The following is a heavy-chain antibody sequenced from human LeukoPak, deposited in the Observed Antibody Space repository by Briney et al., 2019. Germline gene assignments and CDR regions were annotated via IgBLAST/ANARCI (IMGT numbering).Heavy chain of an antibody. CDR3: ARERTHYVSGSGYGMDV. CDR1: GFAFSSYG. J-gene: IGHJ6*02. V-gene: IGHV3-33*01. D-gene: IGHD3-10*01. CDR2: IWYDGSNK. Sequence: GGSLRLSCAASGFAFSSYGMHWVRQAPGKGLEWVALIWYDGSNKYYADSVKGRFTISRDSSKNTLYLEMSSLRAEDTAVYFCARERTHYVSGSGYGMDVWGQGTTVTVSS.